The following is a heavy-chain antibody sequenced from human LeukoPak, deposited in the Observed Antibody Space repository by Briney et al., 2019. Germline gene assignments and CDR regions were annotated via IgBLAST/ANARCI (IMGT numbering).Heavy chain of an antibody. CDR3: AGGLEVRARVGYNYSMDV. V-gene: IGHV4-39*07. CDR2: VYSENT. CDR1: GDSISSSSFF. J-gene: IGHJ6*03. Sequence: SETLSPTCAVSGDSISSSSFFWGGIRQPPGKGLEWIGAVYSENTYYNPSLKSRVSLSAGPSKNQFSVTMSSVPAAGTAVYCCAGGLEVRARVGYNYSMDVWGKGTTVTAS. D-gene: IGHD1-26*01.